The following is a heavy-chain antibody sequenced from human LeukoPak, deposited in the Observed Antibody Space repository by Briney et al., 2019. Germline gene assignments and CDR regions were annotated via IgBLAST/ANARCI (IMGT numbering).Heavy chain of an antibody. Sequence: GESLEISCKDSGYSFTSYWIGWVRQMPGKGLEWMGIIYPGDSDTRYSPSFQGQVTISADKSINTAYLQWSSLKASDTAIYYCARRGEAIDPFDYWGQGTLVTVSS. CDR1: GYSFTSYW. CDR3: ARRGEAIDPFDY. CDR2: IYPGDSDT. J-gene: IGHJ4*02. V-gene: IGHV5-51*01. D-gene: IGHD2-21*01.